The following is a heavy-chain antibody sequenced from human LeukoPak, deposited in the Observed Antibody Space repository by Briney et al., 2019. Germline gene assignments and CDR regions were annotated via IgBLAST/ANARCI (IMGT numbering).Heavy chain of an antibody. CDR2: IIPIFGTA. Sequence: VKVSCKASGGTFSSYAISWVRQAPGQGLEWMGGIIPIFGTANYAQKFQGRVTITADESTSTAYMELSSLRSEETAVYYCARRGRDGAARGYYYYGMDVWGQGTTVTVSS. D-gene: IGHD6-6*01. J-gene: IGHJ6*02. CDR3: ARRGRDGAARGYYYYGMDV. CDR1: GGTFSSYA. V-gene: IGHV1-69*13.